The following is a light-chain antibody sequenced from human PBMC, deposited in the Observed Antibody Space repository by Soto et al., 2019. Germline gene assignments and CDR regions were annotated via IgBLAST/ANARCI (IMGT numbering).Light chain of an antibody. Sequence: QSALTQPASVSGSPGQSITISCTGTSSDVGGYKYVSWFQQYPGKVPKLIIYEVNDRPSGVSNRFSASKSGNTASLTISGLQAEDEADYYCSSYTRQSTYVFGTGTKV. CDR2: EVN. CDR1: SSDVGGYKY. V-gene: IGLV2-14*03. J-gene: IGLJ1*01. CDR3: SSYTRQSTYV.